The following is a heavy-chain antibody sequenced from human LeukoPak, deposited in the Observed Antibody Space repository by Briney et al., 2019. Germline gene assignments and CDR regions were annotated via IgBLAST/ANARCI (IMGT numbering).Heavy chain of an antibody. V-gene: IGHV3-21*01. Sequence: GGSLRLSCVASGYTFSSYSINWVHQAPGKGLEWVSSISVRSNYIYYADSVRGRFSISRDDARDSLYLQMNSLRAEDTAVYYCVRLRRNSDTSGFYYYYDFWGQGTLVTVSP. J-gene: IGHJ4*02. CDR1: GYTFSSYS. D-gene: IGHD3-22*01. CDR3: VRLRRNSDTSGFYYYYDF. CDR2: ISVRSNYI.